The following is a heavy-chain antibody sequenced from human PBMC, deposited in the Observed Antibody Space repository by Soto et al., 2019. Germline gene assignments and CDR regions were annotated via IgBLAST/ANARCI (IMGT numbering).Heavy chain of an antibody. Sequence: SETLSLTCTVSGGSISSNYWTWIRQPPGKGLEWIGYVYNSGSTNYNPSLKSRVTISVDTSKNQFSLKLSSVTAADTAVYYCARGSDYSNYQGGVDYWGQGTLVTVSS. CDR2: VYNSGST. J-gene: IGHJ4*02. D-gene: IGHD4-4*01. CDR3: ARGSDYSNYQGGVDY. CDR1: GGSISSNY. V-gene: IGHV4-59*08.